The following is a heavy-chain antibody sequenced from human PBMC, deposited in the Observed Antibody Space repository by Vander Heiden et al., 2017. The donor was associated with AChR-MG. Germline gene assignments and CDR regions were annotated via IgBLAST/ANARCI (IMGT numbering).Heavy chain of an antibody. Sequence: QLQLQVSGPGLVNPSETLYLTCPVSGGSISSTSYYGGWIRQHPGKGLEWIGSIYYSGSTYYNPSLKSRVTISVDTSKNQFSLKLSSVTAADTAVYYCASLYVTIFGVVIHYWYFDLWDRGTLVTVSS. CDR1: GGSISSTSYY. D-gene: IGHD3-3*01. J-gene: IGHJ2*01. CDR3: ASLYVTIFGVVIHYWYFDL. V-gene: IGHV4-39*01. CDR2: IYYSGST.